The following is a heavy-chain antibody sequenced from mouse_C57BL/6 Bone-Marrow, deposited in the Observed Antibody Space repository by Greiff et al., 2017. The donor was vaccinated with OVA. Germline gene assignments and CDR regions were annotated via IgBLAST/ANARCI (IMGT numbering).Heavy chain of an antibody. J-gene: IGHJ4*01. V-gene: IGHV1-9*01. D-gene: IGHD2-5*01. CDR1: GYTFTGYW. CDR2: ILPGSGST. CDR3: ARTALPYYSNYGYAMDY. Sequence: VQLQQSGAELLKPGASVKLSCKATGYTFTGYWIEWVKQRPGHGLEWIGEILPGSGSTNYNEKFKGKATFTADTSSNTAYMQLSSLTTEDSAIYYCARTALPYYSNYGYAMDYWGQGTSVTVSS.